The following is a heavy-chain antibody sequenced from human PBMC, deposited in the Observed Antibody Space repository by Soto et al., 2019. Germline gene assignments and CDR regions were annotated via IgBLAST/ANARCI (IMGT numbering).Heavy chain of an antibody. V-gene: IGHV5-51*01. CDR1: GYSFTSYW. CDR2: IYPGDSDT. J-gene: IGHJ4*02. D-gene: IGHD3-10*01. CDR3: ARRVDTMVRGVIEYYFDY. Sequence: PGESLKISCKGSGYSFTSYWIGWVRQMPGKGLEWMGIIYPGDSDTRYSPSFQGQVTISADKSISTAYLQWSSLKASDTAMYYCARRVDTMVRGVIEYYFDYWGQGTLVTSPQ.